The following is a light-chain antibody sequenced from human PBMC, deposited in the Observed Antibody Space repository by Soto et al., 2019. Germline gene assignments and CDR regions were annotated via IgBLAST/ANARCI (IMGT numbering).Light chain of an antibody. CDR2: YAS. J-gene: IGKJ2*01. Sequence: EVVLTQSPVTLSLSPGDRAALSCRASQSVSTAVDWYQQKPGQAPRLLIYYASDRATGVRARFSGSGSGTDFTLTISSVEPEDFAVYFCQQRRKRPPTFVQGTKLDI. CDR1: QSVSTA. V-gene: IGKV3-11*01. CDR3: QQRRKRPPT.